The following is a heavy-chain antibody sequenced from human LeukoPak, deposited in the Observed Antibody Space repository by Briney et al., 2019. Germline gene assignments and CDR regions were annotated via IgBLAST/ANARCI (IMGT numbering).Heavy chain of an antibody. CDR3: AVLTTYYYDSSGPNDAFDI. J-gene: IGHJ3*02. Sequence: ASVKVSCKASGYTFTSYGISWVRQAPGQGLEWMGWISAYNGNTNYAQKLQGRVTITADKSTSTAYMELSSLRSEDTAVYYCAVLTTYYYDSSGPNDAFDIWGQGTMVTVSS. V-gene: IGHV1-18*01. CDR2: ISAYNGNT. D-gene: IGHD3-22*01. CDR1: GYTFTSYG.